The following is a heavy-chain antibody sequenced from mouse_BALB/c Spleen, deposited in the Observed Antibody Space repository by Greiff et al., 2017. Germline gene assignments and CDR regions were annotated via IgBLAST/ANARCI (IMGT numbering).Heavy chain of an antibody. D-gene: IGHD1-2*01. CDR3: ARGTIHYYGPWFAY. V-gene: IGHV14-3*02. J-gene: IGHJ3*01. Sequence: VQLQQSGAELVKPGASVKLSCTASGFNIKDTYMHWVKQRPEQGLEWIGRIDPANGNTKYDPKFQGKATITADTSSNTAYLQLSSLTSEDTAVYYCARGTIHYYGPWFAYWGQGTLVTVSA. CDR1: GFNIKDTY. CDR2: IDPANGNT.